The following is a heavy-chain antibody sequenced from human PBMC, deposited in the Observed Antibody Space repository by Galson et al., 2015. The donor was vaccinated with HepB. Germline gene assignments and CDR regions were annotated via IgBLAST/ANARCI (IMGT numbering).Heavy chain of an antibody. Sequence: SLRLSCAVSGFSFSTSAMTWVRQAPGRGLEWIAGISISGRNTYYADSVKGRFTISRDNSKNTVFLQMNSLRAEDTAVYYCAKEEVPNDYWGQGTLVTVSS. CDR2: ISISGRNT. CDR3: AKEEVPNDY. J-gene: IGHJ4*02. D-gene: IGHD4/OR15-4a*01. CDR1: GFSFSTSA. V-gene: IGHV3-23*01.